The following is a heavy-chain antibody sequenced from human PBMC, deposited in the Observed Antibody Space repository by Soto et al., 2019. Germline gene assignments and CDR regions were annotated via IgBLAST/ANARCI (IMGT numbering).Heavy chain of an antibody. J-gene: IGHJ4*02. V-gene: IGHV3-7*03. D-gene: IGHD6-19*01. CDR3: ARAGVPRYSSDWYVDY. Sequence: PGGTLRLSCAASGFTFSNYRMNWVRQAPGKGLEWVANIKEDGTEKYYVDSVKGRFTISRDNAKNSLYLQMNSLRAEDTAVYYCARAGVPRYSSDWYVDYWGQGTLVTVSS. CDR1: GFTFSNYR. CDR2: IKEDGTEK.